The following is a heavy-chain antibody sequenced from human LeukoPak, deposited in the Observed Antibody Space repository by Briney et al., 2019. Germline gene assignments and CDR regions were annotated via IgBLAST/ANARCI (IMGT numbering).Heavy chain of an antibody. CDR3: TTRWLYCTSTTCSRSQVAY. CDR1: GFTFSNAW. V-gene: IGHV3-15*01. CDR2: IKGRTDGGTT. Sequence: PGGSLTLSCPASGFTFSNAWMSWVRQATGKGLEWVGRIKGRTDGGTTHYAAPVKGRFTISRDDSKNTLDLQMNSLKTEDTAVYYCTTRWLYCTSTTCSRSQVAYWGQGTLVTVAS. J-gene: IGHJ4*02. D-gene: IGHD2-2*01.